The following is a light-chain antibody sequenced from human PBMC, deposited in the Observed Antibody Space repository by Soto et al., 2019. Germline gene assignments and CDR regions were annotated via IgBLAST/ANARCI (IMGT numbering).Light chain of an antibody. J-gene: IGLJ1*01. CDR3: SSYSPSSTPYV. CDR1: SSDVGGYNY. V-gene: IGLV2-14*01. CDR2: EVS. Sequence: QSALTQPASVSGSPGQSITISCTGTSSDVGGYNYVSWYQQHPGRAPKLMISEVSNRPSGVSDRFSGSKSGNTASLTISGLQAEDEADYYCSSYSPSSTPYVFGTGTKGTVL.